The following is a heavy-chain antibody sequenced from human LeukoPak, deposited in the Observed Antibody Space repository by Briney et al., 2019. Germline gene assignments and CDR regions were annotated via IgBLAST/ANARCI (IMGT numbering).Heavy chain of an antibody. CDR1: GFTYSSYW. D-gene: IGHD4-23*01. J-gene: IGHJ4*02. CDR3: ARDLGGSGPTPIDY. Sequence: GGSLRLSCAASGFTYSSYWMSWVRQAPGKGLEWVANIKEDGSEKYYVHSVKGRFTISRDNAKNALYLQMNSLRAEDTAVYYCARDLGGSGPTPIDYWGQGILVTVSS. V-gene: IGHV3-7*01. CDR2: IKEDGSEK.